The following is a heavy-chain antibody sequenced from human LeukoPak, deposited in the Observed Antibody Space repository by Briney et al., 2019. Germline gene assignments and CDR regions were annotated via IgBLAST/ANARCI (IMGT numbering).Heavy chain of an antibody. CDR1: GLTCSSYS. J-gene: IGHJ4*02. V-gene: IGHV3-21*01. CDR2: ISSRSTYI. D-gene: IGHD4-17*01. Sequence: GGSLRLSCAASGLTCSSYSMNWVRQAPGKGLEWVSSISSRSTYIYYADSVKGRFTISRDNAKNSLYLQMNSLRVEDTAVYYCAKGNDYADYWGQGTLVTVSS. CDR3: AKGNDYADY.